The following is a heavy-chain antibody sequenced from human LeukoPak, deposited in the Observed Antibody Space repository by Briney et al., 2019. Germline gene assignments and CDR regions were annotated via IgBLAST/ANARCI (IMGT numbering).Heavy chain of an antibody. CDR2: INPNSGGT. V-gene: IGHV1-2*02. J-gene: IGHJ3*02. CDR1: GYTFTGYY. D-gene: IGHD4-17*01. Sequence: GRSLRLSCAASGYTFTGYYMHWVRQAPGQGLEWMGWINPNSGGTNYAQKFQGRVTMTRDTSISTAYMELSRLRSDDTAVYYCARDYVTTVTTPHAFDIWGQGTMVTVSS. CDR3: ARDYVTTVTTPHAFDI.